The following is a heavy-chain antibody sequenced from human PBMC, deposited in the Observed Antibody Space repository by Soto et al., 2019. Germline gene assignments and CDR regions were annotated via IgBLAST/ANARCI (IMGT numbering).Heavy chain of an antibody. Sequence: GKGLELVAVISYDGSNKYYADSVKGRFTIARDNAKNSLYLQMNSLRAEDTAVYYCARGSTTVSTSWFDLLRQGTLDTVFS. CDR3: ARGSTTVSTSWFDL. J-gene: IGHJ5*02. D-gene: IGHD1-1*01. CDR2: ISYDGSNK. V-gene: IGHV3-33*05.